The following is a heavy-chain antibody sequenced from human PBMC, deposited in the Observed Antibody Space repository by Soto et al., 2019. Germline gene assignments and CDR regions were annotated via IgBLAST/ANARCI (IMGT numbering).Heavy chain of an antibody. CDR1: GFNFSRYG. V-gene: IGHV3-74*01. D-gene: IGHD2-2*01. J-gene: IGHJ4*02. CDR3: ARGVVVPAALD. CDR2: INSDGSTT. Sequence: GGSLRLSCAASGFNFSRYGMHWVRQVPGKGLVWVSRINSDGSTTSYADSVKGRFTISRDNAKNTLHLQMNGLRAEDTAVYYCARGVVVPAALDWGQGTLVTVSS.